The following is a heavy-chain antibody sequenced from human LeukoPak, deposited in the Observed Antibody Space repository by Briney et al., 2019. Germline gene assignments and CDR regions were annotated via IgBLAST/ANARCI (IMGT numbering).Heavy chain of an antibody. CDR3: ARDFSSRWELHWFDP. V-gene: IGHV1-18*01. D-gene: IGHD1-26*01. Sequence: ASVKVSCKASGYTFTSYGISWVRQAPGQGLEWMGWISAYNGNTNYAQKLQGRVTMTTDTSTSTAYMELRSLRSDDTAVYYCARDFSSRWELHWFDPWGQGTLVTVSS. CDR1: GYTFTSYG. CDR2: ISAYNGNT. J-gene: IGHJ5*02.